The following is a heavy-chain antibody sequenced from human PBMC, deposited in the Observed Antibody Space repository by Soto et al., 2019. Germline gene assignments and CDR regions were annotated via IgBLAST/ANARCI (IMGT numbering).Heavy chain of an antibody. J-gene: IGHJ3*02. CDR1: GFTFTSYS. Sequence: EVQLVESGGGLVQPGGSLRLSCAASGFTFTSYSMNWARQAPGTGLEWVSYIRGTTHYADSVKGRFTISRDTAMSSLYLQMNSLRADDTAVYYCAKDESFAFDIWGQGTMVTVSS. D-gene: IGHD3-16*02. CDR2: IRGTT. V-gene: IGHV3-48*04. CDR3: AKDESFAFDI.